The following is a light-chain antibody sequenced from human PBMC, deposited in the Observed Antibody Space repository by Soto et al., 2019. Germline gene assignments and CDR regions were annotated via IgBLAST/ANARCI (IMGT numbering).Light chain of an antibody. CDR3: QQYNNWPPYT. Sequence: EVVMTQSPATLSASPGERVILSCRASQNIGSNLAWYQQRPGQAPRLLMYGASTRATETPARFSGSGSATDFTLTISSLQSEDFAVYYCQQYNNWPPYTFGQGXKXXI. V-gene: IGKV3-15*01. CDR1: QNIGSN. J-gene: IGKJ2*01. CDR2: GAS.